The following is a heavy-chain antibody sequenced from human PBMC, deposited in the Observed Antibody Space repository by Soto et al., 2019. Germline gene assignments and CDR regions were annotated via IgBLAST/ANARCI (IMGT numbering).Heavy chain of an antibody. CDR3: ARSRSGAVPDSLGF. V-gene: IGHV3-30-3*01. CDR1: GFSFSRFA. CDR2: ISKDGSVI. J-gene: IGHJ4*02. Sequence: QVQLVESGGGVVQPGGSLRLSCAASGFSFSRFAIHWVRQAPGKGLEWVAVISKDGSVIYYADSVKGRFTISRDNSKSSLFLQVNSLTSEDTAGYHCARSRSGAVPDSLGFWGQGTLFTVSS. D-gene: IGHD3-10*01.